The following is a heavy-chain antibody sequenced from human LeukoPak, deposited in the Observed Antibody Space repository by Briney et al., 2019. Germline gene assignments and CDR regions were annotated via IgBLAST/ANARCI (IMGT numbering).Heavy chain of an antibody. CDR3: ARETIPLSVPDGSGSYYYYYYMDV. CDR2: IGSSGDFI. D-gene: IGHD3-22*01. Sequence: PGGSLRLSCAASGFTFSSYAMSWVRQAPGKGLEWVSSIGSSGDFIYYADSVKGRFTISRDNAKKSLFLEMNSLRAEDTALYFCARETIPLSVPDGSGSYYYYYYMDVWGKGTTVTVSS. J-gene: IGHJ6*03. CDR1: GFTFSSYA. V-gene: IGHV3-21*01.